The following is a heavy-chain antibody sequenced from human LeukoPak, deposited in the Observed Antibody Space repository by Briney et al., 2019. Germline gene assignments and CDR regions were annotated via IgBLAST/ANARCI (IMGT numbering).Heavy chain of an antibody. CDR1: GGSISSSSYY. CDR2: IYYSGST. V-gene: IGHV4-39*07. D-gene: IGHD6-19*01. CDR3: ARAQGSSGWYPYFDY. J-gene: IGHJ4*02. Sequence: SETLSLTCTVSGGSISSSSYYWGWIRQPPGKGLEWIGSIYYSGSTYYNPSLKSRVTILVDTSKNQFSLKLSSVTAADTAVYYCARAQGSSGWYPYFDYWGQGTLVTVSS.